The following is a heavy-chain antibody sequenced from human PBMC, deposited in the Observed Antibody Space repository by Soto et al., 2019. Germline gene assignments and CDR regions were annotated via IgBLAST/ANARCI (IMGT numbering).Heavy chain of an antibody. CDR2: ISGSGGST. D-gene: IGHD2-2*02. Sequence: GGSLRLSCAASGFTFSSYAMSWVRQAPGKGLEWVSAISGSGGSTYYADSVKGRFTISRDNSKNTLYLQMNSLRAEDTAVYYCAGWYCSSTSCYTNHLFDYWGQGTLVTVSS. J-gene: IGHJ4*02. CDR3: AGWYCSSTSCYTNHLFDY. CDR1: GFTFSSYA. V-gene: IGHV3-23*01.